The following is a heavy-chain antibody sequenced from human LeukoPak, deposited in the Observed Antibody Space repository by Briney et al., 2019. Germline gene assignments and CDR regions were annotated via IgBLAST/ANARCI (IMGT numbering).Heavy chain of an antibody. CDR1: GGSISSPTW. V-gene: IGHV4-4*02. CDR2: IYHSETT. D-gene: IGHD3-22*01. J-gene: IGHJ6*02. CDR3: AGYYYDSSGYYYYYGMDV. Sequence: PSGTLSLTCAVSGGSISSPTWWTWVRQPPGKGLEWIGEIYHSETTNYNPSLKSRVTTSVDTSKNQFSLKLSSVTAADTAVYYCAGYYYDSSGYYYYYGMDVWGQGTTVTVSS.